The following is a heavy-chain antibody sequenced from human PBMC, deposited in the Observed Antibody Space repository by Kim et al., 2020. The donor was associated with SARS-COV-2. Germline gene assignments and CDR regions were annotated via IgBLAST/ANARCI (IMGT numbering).Heavy chain of an antibody. CDR1: GGTFSSYA. CDR3: ARRGPGLQFLEGEFDY. V-gene: IGHV1-69*13. Sequence: SVKVSCKASGGTFSSYAISWVRQAPGQGLEWMGGIIPIFGTANYAQKFQGRVTITADESTSTAYMELSSLRSEDTAVYYCARRGPGLQFLEGEFDYWGQGTLVTVSS. J-gene: IGHJ4*02. CDR2: IIPIFGTA. D-gene: IGHD3-16*01.